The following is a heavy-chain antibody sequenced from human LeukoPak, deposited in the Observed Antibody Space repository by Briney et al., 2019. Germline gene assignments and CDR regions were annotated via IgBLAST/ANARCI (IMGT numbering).Heavy chain of an antibody. D-gene: IGHD2-21*02. CDR1: GGSLSSSSYY. V-gene: IGHV4-39*07. CDR2: IYYSGST. Sequence: SETLSLTCTVSGGSLSSSSYYWGWTRQPPGKGLEWIGSIYYSGSTYYNPSLKSRVTISVDTSKNQFSLKLSSVTAADTAVYYCATFGDIVVVTATNDAFDIWGQGTMVTVSS. J-gene: IGHJ3*02. CDR3: ATFGDIVVVTATNDAFDI.